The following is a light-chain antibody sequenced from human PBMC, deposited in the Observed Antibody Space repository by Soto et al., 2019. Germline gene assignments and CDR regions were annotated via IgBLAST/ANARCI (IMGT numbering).Light chain of an antibody. Sequence: QSALTQPPSASGSPGQSVTISCTGTSSDVGGYNYVSWYQQYSGKAPKLMIYEVTKRPSGVPDRFSGSKSGNTASLTVSGLQAEDEADYYCSSYAGSNNFVFGTGTKVTVL. CDR3: SSYAGSNNFV. J-gene: IGLJ1*01. CDR1: SSDVGGYNY. V-gene: IGLV2-8*01. CDR2: EVT.